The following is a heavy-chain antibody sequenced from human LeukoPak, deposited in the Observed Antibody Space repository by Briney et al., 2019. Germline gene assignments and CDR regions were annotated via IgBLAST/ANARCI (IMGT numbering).Heavy chain of an antibody. V-gene: IGHV3-30*04. CDR3: ARETSSSWVRYYYYYYYMDV. J-gene: IGHJ6*03. D-gene: IGHD6-13*01. Sequence: PGGSLRLSCAASGFTFSSYAMHWVRQAPGKGLEWVAVISYDGSNKYYADSVKGRFTISRDNSKNTLYLQMNSLRAEDTAVYYCARETSSSWVRYYYYYYYMDVWGKGTTVTVSS. CDR1: GFTFSSYA. CDR2: ISYDGSNK.